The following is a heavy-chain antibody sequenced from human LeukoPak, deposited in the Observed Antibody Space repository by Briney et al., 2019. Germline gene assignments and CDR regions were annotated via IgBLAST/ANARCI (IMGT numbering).Heavy chain of an antibody. D-gene: IGHD2-2*01. V-gene: IGHV3-30*18. CDR1: GFTFSSYG. J-gene: IGHJ5*02. CDR3: AKEYCSSTSCSPFDP. Sequence: GGSLRLSCAASGFTFSSYGMHWVRQAPGKGLEWVAVISYDGSNKYYADSVKGRFTISRDNSKNTLYLQMNSLRAEDTAVYYCAKEYCSSTSCSPFDPWGQGTLVTVSS. CDR2: ISYDGSNK.